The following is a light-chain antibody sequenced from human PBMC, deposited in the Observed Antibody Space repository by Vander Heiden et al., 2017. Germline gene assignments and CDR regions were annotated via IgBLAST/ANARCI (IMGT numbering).Light chain of an antibody. CDR3: QSYDSSLSGSV. V-gene: IGLV1-40*01. CDR2: GNT. CDR1: SSNIGAGYD. J-gene: IGLJ2*01. Sequence: QSVLPQPPSVSGPPGPRVTISCTGSSSNIGAGYDVHWYQQLPGTVPKLLIYGNTNRPSGVPDRFSGSKSGTSASLAITGLQAEDEADYYCQSYDSSLSGSVFGGGTKLTVL.